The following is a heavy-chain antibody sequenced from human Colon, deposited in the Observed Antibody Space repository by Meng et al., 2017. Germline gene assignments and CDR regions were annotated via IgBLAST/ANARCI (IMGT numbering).Heavy chain of an antibody. V-gene: IGHV1-18*01. D-gene: IGHD1-14*01. CDR1: GYSFTSYA. Sequence: ASVKVSCKASGYSFTSYAISWIRQAPGQGLEWMGWISAHNGNTHYAQSLQGRATLTTDTSTSTAYMEVRSLRSDDTAVYYCMTTALTADYYYHGKNVWGQGTTVTVSS. J-gene: IGHJ6*02. CDR2: ISAHNGNT. CDR3: MTTALTADYYYHGKNV.